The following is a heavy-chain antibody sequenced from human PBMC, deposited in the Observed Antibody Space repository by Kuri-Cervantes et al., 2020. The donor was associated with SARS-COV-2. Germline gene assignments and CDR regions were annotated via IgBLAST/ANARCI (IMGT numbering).Heavy chain of an antibody. J-gene: IGHJ3*01. Sequence: KVSCKGSGFRFTTYWIGWVRQMPGKGLEWMAIIYPTDSDTRHSPSFQGQVTISADKSISTAYLQWSSLKASDSAMCYCARTRGSYYTDAFDLWGQGTMVTVSS. CDR3: ARTRGSYYTDAFDL. CDR1: GFRFTTYW. V-gene: IGHV5-51*01. D-gene: IGHD1-26*01. CDR2: IYPTDSDT.